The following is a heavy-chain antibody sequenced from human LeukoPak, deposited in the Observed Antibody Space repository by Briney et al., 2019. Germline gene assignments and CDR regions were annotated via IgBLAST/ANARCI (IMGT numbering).Heavy chain of an antibody. CDR2: ITGDGTTT. V-gene: IGHV3-23*01. J-gene: IGHJ4*02. CDR3: AKMHGHFDY. Sequence: GGSLRLSCEASGLTFSNYGMSWVRQAPGKGLQWVSAITGDGTTTYYADSVKGRFTISRDNSKNMLYLQMSSLRAEDTAVYYCAKMHGHFDYWGQGALVPVSS. CDR1: GLTFSNYG.